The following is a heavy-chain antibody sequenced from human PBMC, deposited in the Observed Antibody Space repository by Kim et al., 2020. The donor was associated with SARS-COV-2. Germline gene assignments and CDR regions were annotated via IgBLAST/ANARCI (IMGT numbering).Heavy chain of an antibody. CDR2: IHYSGTS. V-gene: IGHV4-31*03. J-gene: IGHJ5*02. CDR1: GVSVSTGAYY. D-gene: IGHD1-26*01. Sequence: SETLSLTCTVSGVSVSTGAYYWTWIRQHPGKGLEWIGYIHYSGTSFYNPSLKGRVSISADTSKNQFSLKLTSVTAADTAVYFCATRQDAGGLDPWGQGTL. CDR3: ATRQDAGGLDP.